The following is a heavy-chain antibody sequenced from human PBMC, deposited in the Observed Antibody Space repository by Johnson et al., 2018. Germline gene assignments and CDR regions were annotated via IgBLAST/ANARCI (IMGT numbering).Heavy chain of an antibody. Sequence: VQLLESGGGLVQPGGSLRLSCAASGFTFSSYAMSWVRQAPGKGLEWVSTLSGSGGSTYYADSVRGRFTISRDNSKNTLFLQMNSLRAEDTAVYFCAKAEDYYDSSGAFQHWGQGTLVTVSS. J-gene: IGHJ1*01. CDR1: GFTFSSYA. V-gene: IGHV3-23*01. CDR2: LSGSGGST. D-gene: IGHD3-22*01. CDR3: AKAEDYYDSSGAFQH.